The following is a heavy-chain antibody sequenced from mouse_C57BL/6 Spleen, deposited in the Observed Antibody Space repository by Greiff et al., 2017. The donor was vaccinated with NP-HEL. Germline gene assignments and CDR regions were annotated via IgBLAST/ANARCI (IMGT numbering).Heavy chain of an antibody. V-gene: IGHV1-54*01. CDR3: ARYYRNYGWYFDV. CDR2: INPGSGGT. CDR1: GYAFTNYL. J-gene: IGHJ1*03. D-gene: IGHD2-5*01. Sequence: QVQLQQSGAELVRPGTSVKVSCKASGYAFTNYLIEWVKQRPGQGLEWIGVINPGSGGTNYNEKFKGKATLTADKSSSTAYMQLSSLTSEDSAVYFCARYYRNYGWYFDVWGTGTTVTVSS.